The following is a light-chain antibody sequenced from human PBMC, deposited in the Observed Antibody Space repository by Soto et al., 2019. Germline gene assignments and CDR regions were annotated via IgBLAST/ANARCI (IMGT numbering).Light chain of an antibody. CDR2: GAS. CDR3: QRYGGPSWT. J-gene: IGKJ1*01. Sequence: EIVLTQSPDTLSLSPGERATLSCRASQSVTSNYLAWYQQKPGQAPRLLIFGASSRATGIPDKFSGSGSGTDFTLTISRLEPDDFAVYYCQRYGGPSWTFGQGTKVDIK. CDR1: QSVTSNY. V-gene: IGKV3-20*01.